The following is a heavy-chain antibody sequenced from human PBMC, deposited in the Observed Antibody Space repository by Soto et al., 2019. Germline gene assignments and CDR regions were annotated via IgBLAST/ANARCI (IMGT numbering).Heavy chain of an antibody. D-gene: IGHD3-10*01. J-gene: IGHJ4*02. Sequence: EVQLLESGGGLVQPGGSLRLSCAASGFTFSSYAMRWVRQAPGKGLEWDSAISGSGGSTYYADSVKGRFTISRDNSKNTLYLQMNSLRAEDTAVYSCAKRGSGSYYDYWGQGTLVTVSS. CDR3: AKRGSGSYYDY. CDR2: ISGSGGST. CDR1: GFTFSSYA. V-gene: IGHV3-23*01.